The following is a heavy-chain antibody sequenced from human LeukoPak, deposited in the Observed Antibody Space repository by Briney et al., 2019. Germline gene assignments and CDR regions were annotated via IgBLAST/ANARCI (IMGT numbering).Heavy chain of an antibody. J-gene: IGHJ6*02. CDR1: GGSISSYY. CDR2: IYYSGST. CDR3: ARDRCHTAMARYSYSGMDV. D-gene: IGHD5-18*01. V-gene: IGHV4-59*01. Sequence: KSSETLSLTCTVSGGSISSYYWSWIRQPPGKGLEWIGYIYYSGSTNYNPSLKSRVTISVDTSKNQFSLKLSSVTAADTAVYYCARDRCHTAMARYSYSGMDVWGQGTTVTV.